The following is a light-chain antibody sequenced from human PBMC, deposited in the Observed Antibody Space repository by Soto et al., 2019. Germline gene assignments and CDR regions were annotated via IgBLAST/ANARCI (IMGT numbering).Light chain of an antibody. Sequence: EIVMTQSPATLSVSPGERATLSCRASQSVSRNLAWYQQKPGQPPRLLIYDASTRATGVPARFGGSGSGTEFTLTLSGLQSEDFAVYYCQQYGDWPTDTVGQGTKVEI. CDR1: QSVSRN. V-gene: IGKV3-15*01. CDR2: DAS. CDR3: QQYGDWPTDT. J-gene: IGKJ2*01.